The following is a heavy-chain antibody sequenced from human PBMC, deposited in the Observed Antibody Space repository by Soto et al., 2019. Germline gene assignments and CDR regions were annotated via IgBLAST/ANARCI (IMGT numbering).Heavy chain of an antibody. J-gene: IGHJ6*02. CDR2: ISYDGSNK. V-gene: IGHV3-30*18. CDR1: GFTFSSYG. D-gene: IGHD7-27*01. Sequence: QVQLVESGGGVVQPGRSLRLSCAASGFTFSSYGMHWVRQAPGKGLEWVAVISYDGSNKYYADSVKGRFTISRDNSKNTLYLQMNSLRAADTAVYYCAKDPPSRKLTGDRGYYYYGMDVWGQGTTVTVSS. CDR3: AKDPPSRKLTGDRGYYYYGMDV.